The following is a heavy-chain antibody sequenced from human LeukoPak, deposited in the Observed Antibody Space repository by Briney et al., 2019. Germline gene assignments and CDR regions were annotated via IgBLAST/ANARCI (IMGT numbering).Heavy chain of an antibody. Sequence: ERSLRLSCAASGFTFSSYGMHWVRQAPGKGLEWVAFIRYDGSNKYYADSVKGRFTISRDNSKNTLYLQMNSLRAEDTAVYYCAKEIPNYDFWSGYGDFDYWGQGTLVTVSS. V-gene: IGHV3-30*02. D-gene: IGHD3-3*01. J-gene: IGHJ4*02. CDR1: GFTFSSYG. CDR2: IRYDGSNK. CDR3: AKEIPNYDFWSGYGDFDY.